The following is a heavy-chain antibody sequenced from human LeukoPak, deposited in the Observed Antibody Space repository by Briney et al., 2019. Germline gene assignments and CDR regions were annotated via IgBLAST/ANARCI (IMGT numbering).Heavy chain of an antibody. Sequence: GGSLRHSCVASGFNFSKNDMHWVRHTTERGLEWVSAIGVGGDTYYADPVKGRFTISRENGKNSVYLQMNSLRAGDTALYFCAKAFDYNGLRGEGGSFDCWGQGSLVTVSS. CDR3: AKAFDYNGLRGEGGSFDC. CDR1: GFNFSKND. CDR2: IGVGGDT. V-gene: IGHV3-13*01. D-gene: IGHD4-11*01. J-gene: IGHJ4*02.